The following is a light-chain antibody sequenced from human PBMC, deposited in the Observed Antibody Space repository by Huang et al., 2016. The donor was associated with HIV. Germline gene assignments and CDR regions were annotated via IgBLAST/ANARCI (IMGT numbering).Light chain of an antibody. CDR3: QQYYSTPLT. V-gene: IGKV4-1*01. CDR2: WAA. Sequence: DIVMTQSPDSLAVSLGERATINCKSSQSVLYSSNNKNYLAWYQQKPGQPPKRLIYWAATRESGVPDRVSGSGSGTDFTLTISSLQAEDVAVYYCQQYYSTPLTFGGGTKVEIK. CDR1: QSVLYSSNNKNY. J-gene: IGKJ4*01.